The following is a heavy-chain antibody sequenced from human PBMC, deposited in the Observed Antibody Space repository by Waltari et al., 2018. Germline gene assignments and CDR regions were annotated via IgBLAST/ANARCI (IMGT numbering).Heavy chain of an antibody. CDR1: GGTFSSYA. CDR2: INPNSGGT. Sequence: QVQLVQSGAEVKKPGSSVKVSCKASGGTFSSYAISWVRQAPGQGLEWMGRINPNSGGTNYAQKFQGRVTMTRDTSISTAYMELSRLRSDDTAVYYCARVEDGYKLSYWGQGTLVTVSS. D-gene: IGHD5-12*01. J-gene: IGHJ4*02. CDR3: ARVEDGYKLSY. V-gene: IGHV1-2*06.